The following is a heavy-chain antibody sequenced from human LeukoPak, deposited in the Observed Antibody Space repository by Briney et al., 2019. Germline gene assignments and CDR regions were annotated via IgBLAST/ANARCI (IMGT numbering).Heavy chain of an antibody. V-gene: IGHV4-59*01. J-gene: IGHJ5*02. CDR1: GGSISSYY. CDR3: ARDQDFFDP. CDR2: INYSGST. D-gene: IGHD3-3*01. Sequence: SETLSLTCTVSGGSISSYYWSWIRQPPGKGLEWIGYINYSGSTNYNPSLKNRVTISVATSNNQCSLKLSTVTAADTAVYYCARDQDFFDPWGQGTLVTVSS.